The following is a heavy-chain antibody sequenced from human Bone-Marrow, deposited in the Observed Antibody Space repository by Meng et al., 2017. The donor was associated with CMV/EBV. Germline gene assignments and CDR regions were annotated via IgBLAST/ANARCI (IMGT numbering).Heavy chain of an antibody. Sequence: GSLRLSCAVYGGSFSGYYWSWIRQPPGKGLEWIGEINHSGSTNYNPSLKSRVTISVDTSKNQFSLKLSSVTAADTAVYYCARGWSGWYSYWGQGHRVNGAS. CDR3: ARGWSGWYSY. V-gene: IGHV4-34*01. CDR1: GGSFSGYY. J-gene: IGHJ4*02. CDR2: INHSGST. D-gene: IGHD6-19*01.